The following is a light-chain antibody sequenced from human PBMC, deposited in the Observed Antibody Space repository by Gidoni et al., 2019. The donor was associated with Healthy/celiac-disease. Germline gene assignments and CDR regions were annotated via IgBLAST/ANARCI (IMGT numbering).Light chain of an antibody. CDR2: WAS. CDR1: QSVLYSSNNKNY. J-gene: IGKJ2*01. V-gene: IGKV4-1*01. Sequence: DTVMTQSPDSPAVSLGERATINRKSSQSVLYSSNNKNYLAWYQQKPGQPPKLLIYWASTRESGIPDRFSGSGSGTDFTLTISSLQAEDVAVYYCQQYYSTPYTFGQGTKLEIK. CDR3: QQYYSTPYT.